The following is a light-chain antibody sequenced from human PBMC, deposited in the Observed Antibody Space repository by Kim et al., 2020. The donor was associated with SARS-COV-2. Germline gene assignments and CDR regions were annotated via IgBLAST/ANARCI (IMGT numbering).Light chain of an antibody. J-gene: IGLJ2*01. Sequence: VALGQTVRITCKGDSLRSYYATWYQQKPGQAPILVIYGKNNRPSGIPDRFSGSSSGNTASLTITGTQAGDEADYYCNSRDSNDNVVFGRGTQLTVL. V-gene: IGLV3-19*01. CDR1: SLRSYY. CDR2: GKN. CDR3: NSRDSNDNVV.